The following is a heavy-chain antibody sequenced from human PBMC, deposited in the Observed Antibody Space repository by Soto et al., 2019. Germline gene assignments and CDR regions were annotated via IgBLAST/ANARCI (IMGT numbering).Heavy chain of an antibody. J-gene: IGHJ4*02. CDR2: IWYDGSNK. CDR1: GFTFSSYD. Sequence: QVQLVESGGGVVQPGRSLRLSCAASGFTFSSYDMHWVREAPGKGLEWVAVIWYDGSNKYYADSVKGRFTISRDNSKNTLYLQMNSLSVEDTAVYYSAIDRYTSGWYDLDYWGQRFPVTVS. V-gene: IGHV3-33*01. CDR3: AIDRYTSGWYDLDY. D-gene: IGHD6-19*01.